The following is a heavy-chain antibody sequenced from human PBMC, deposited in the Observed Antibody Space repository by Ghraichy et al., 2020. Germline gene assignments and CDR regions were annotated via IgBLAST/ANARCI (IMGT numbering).Heavy chain of an antibody. V-gene: IGHV3-20*04. CDR1: GFTFDNYG. Sequence: GGSLRLSCAASGFTFDNYGMSWVRQAPGKGLEWVSGISWNGGSTGYADSVKGRFTISRDSAKNTLSLQMNSLTAEDTALYFCARDGSQAYYYGMDVWGQGTTVILSS. CDR2: ISWNGGST. CDR3: ARDGSQAYYYGMDV. D-gene: IGHD3-10*01. J-gene: IGHJ6*02.